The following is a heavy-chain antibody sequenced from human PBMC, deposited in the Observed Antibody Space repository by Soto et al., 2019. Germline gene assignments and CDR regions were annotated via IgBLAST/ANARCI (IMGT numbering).Heavy chain of an antibody. D-gene: IGHD3-9*01. CDR2: ISAYNGNT. CDR1: GYTFTSYG. V-gene: IGHV1-18*01. J-gene: IGHJ4*02. CDR3: ARDSSSYYDILTGHMGDY. Sequence: QVQLVQSGAEVKKPGASVKVSCKASGYTFTSYGISWVRQAPGQGLEWMGWISAYNGNTNYAQKLQGRVTMTTDTXTXTXXMELRSLRSDDTAVYYCARDSSSYYDILTGHMGDYWGQGTLVTVSS.